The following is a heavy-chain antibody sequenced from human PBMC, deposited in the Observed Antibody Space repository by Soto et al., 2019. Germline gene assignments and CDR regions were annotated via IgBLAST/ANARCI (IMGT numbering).Heavy chain of an antibody. CDR3: ARWGCSGSNCNLNQRSFDL. D-gene: IGHD2-15*01. CDR2: IWYDGSNK. V-gene: IGHV3-33*03. Sequence: QVQLVESGGGVVQPGRSLRLSCAASGFIFNEYGMHWVRQAPGKGLEWVAVIWYDGSNKYYADSVKGRFTFSRDNSKNTMSLQINSLRVEDTAVYYCARWGCSGSNCNLNQRSFDLWGQGTPVTVSS. CDR1: GFIFNEYG. J-gene: IGHJ4*02.